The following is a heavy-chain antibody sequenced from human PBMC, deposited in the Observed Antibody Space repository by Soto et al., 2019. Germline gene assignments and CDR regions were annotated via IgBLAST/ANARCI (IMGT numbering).Heavy chain of an antibody. Sequence: GPSVKVSCKASGGTFSSYAISWVRQAPGQGLEWMGGIIPMFGTANYAQKFQGRVTITADESTSTAYMELSSLRSEDTAVYYCASRVGYCSSTSCYTYYYYYGMDVWGQGTTVTVSS. CDR1: GGTFSSYA. V-gene: IGHV1-69*13. J-gene: IGHJ6*02. CDR2: IIPMFGTA. CDR3: ASRVGYCSSTSCYTYYYYYGMDV. D-gene: IGHD2-2*02.